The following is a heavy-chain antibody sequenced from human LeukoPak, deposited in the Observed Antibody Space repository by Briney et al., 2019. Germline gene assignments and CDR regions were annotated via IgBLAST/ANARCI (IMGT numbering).Heavy chain of an antibody. CDR1: GFPFSSYW. J-gene: IGHJ6*02. Sequence: GGSLRLSCAGSGFPFSSYWMTWVRQAPGKGLEWVANTKQDGSEKYYVDSVKGRFTISRDNAKNSVYLQMSSLRDEDTAVYYCARVDGRYYYFYGLDVWGQGTTVTVSS. D-gene: IGHD1-1*01. CDR2: TKQDGSEK. CDR3: ARVDGRYYYFYGLDV. V-gene: IGHV3-7*01.